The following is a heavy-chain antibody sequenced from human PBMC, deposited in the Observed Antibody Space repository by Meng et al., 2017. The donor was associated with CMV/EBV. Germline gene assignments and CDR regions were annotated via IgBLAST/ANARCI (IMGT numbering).Heavy chain of an antibody. Sequence: SVQVSCKASGGTFSSYTINWVRQAPGQGLEWMGRIIPILGIANYAQKFQGRVTITADKSTSTAYMELSSLRSEDTAVYYCARDPRRGYSYGGWGQGTLVTVSS. V-gene: IGHV1-69*04. CDR1: GGTFSSYT. CDR2: IIPILGIA. J-gene: IGHJ4*02. D-gene: IGHD5-18*01. CDR3: ARDPRRGYSYGG.